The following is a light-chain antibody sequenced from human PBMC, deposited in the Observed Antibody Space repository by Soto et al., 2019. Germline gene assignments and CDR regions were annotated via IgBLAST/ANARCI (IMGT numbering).Light chain of an antibody. Sequence: DIQMTQSPSTLSASVGDRVTITCRASQSISNWLAWYQQKPGKAPKLLLYDASVLASGVPTRFGGSGSGREFTLTITSLQAEDVAVYYCQQYYSSPPTFGQGTKVDI. V-gene: IGKV1-5*01. J-gene: IGKJ1*01. CDR2: DAS. CDR3: QQYYSSPPT. CDR1: QSISNW.